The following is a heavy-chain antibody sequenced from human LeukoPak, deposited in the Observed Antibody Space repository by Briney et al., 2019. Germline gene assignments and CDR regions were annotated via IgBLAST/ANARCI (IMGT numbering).Heavy chain of an antibody. D-gene: IGHD3-10*01. Sequence: PGGSLRLSCAASGFTFDDYAMHWVRQAPGKGLEWVSLISGDGGSTYYADSVKGRFTISRDNSKNSLYPQMNSLRTEDTALYYCAKGITWYYYGSGNYFDYWGQGTLVTVSS. V-gene: IGHV3-43*02. CDR1: GFTFDDYA. CDR2: ISGDGGST. J-gene: IGHJ4*02. CDR3: AKGITWYYYGSGNYFDY.